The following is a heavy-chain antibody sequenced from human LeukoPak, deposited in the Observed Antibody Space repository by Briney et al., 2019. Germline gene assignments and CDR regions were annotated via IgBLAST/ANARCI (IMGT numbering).Heavy chain of an antibody. CDR3: ARDTIVPAAMKGFQH. V-gene: IGHV1-69*13. D-gene: IGHD2-2*01. CDR1: GGTFSSYA. CDR2: IIPIFGTA. J-gene: IGHJ1*01. Sequence: SVKVSCKASGGTFSSYAISWVRQAPGQGLEWMGGIIPIFGTANYAQKFQGRVTITADESTSTAYMELSSLRSEDTAVYYCARDTIVPAAMKGFQHWGQGTLVTVSS.